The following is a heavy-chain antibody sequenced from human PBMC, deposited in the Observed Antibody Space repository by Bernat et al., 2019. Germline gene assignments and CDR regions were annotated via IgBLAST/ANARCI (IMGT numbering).Heavy chain of an antibody. D-gene: IGHD2-15*01. V-gene: IGHV3-23*01. CDR2: ISGSGGST. J-gene: IGHJ5*02. CDR1: GFTFSSYA. CDR3: AKSLLSVVVVAATWFDP. Sequence: EVQLLESGGGLVQPGGSLRLSCAASGFTFSSYAMSWVRQAPGKGLEWVSAISGSGGSTYYADSVKGRLTISRDNSKNTLYLQMNSLRAEDTAVYYCAKSLLSVVVVAATWFDPWGQGTLVTVSS.